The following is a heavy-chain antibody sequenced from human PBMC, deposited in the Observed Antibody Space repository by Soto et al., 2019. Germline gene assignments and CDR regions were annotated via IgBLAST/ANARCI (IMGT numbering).Heavy chain of an antibody. J-gene: IGHJ6*02. CDR1: RVAFSKFI. D-gene: IGHD6-19*01. CDR3: AKDRYSSPMGYYYGMDV. V-gene: IGHV1-69*01. CDR2: IIPIFGTA. Sequence: QAQLEQSGGEVNNPGSSVKVSCKASRVAFSKFIVTWVRQAPGLGLEWVGGIIPIFGTANYAQKFQGRVTNTADASTSTSYMEVNNLRSEDTAVYYCAKDRYSSPMGYYYGMDVWGQGTTVTVSS.